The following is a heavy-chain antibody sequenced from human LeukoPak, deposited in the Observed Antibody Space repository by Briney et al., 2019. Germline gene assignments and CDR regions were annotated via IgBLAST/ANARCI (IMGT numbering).Heavy chain of an antibody. J-gene: IGHJ5*02. D-gene: IGHD1-26*01. V-gene: IGHV1-69*13. CDR2: IIPIFGTA. CDR3: ARVEGLLLGWFDP. Sequence: SVKVSCKASGGTFSSYAISWVRQAPGQGLEWMGGIIPIFGTANYAQKFQGRVTITADESTSTAYMELSSLRSEDTAVYYCARVEGLLLGWFDPWGQGTLVTVSS. CDR1: GGTFSSYA.